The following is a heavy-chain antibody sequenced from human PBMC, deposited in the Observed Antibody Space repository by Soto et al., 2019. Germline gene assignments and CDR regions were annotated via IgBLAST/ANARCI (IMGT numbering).Heavy chain of an antibody. J-gene: IGHJ5*02. V-gene: IGHV4-4*07. CDR1: GGSISTYY. Sequence: SETLSLTCTVSGGSISTYYWNWIRQPAGKRLEWLGRIYTSGYTKYNPSLKSRVTMSLDTSKRQFSLKLSSVTAADTTVYYCARETVAGTDNWFDPWGQGILVTVSS. CDR2: IYTSGYT. CDR3: ARETVAGTDNWFDP. D-gene: IGHD6-19*01.